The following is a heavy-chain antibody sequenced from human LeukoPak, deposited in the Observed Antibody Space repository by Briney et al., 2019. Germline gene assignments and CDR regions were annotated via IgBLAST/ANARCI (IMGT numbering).Heavy chain of an antibody. CDR1: GFTFSSYA. Sequence: GGSLRLSCAASGFTFSSYAMSWVRRAPGKGLEWVSAISGSGGSTYYADSVKGRFTISRDNSKNTLYLQMTSLRAEDTAVYYCAKDRVPYSGYDYSLDYWGQGTLVTVSS. CDR3: AKDRVPYSGYDYSLDY. CDR2: ISGSGGST. V-gene: IGHV3-23*01. D-gene: IGHD5-12*01. J-gene: IGHJ4*02.